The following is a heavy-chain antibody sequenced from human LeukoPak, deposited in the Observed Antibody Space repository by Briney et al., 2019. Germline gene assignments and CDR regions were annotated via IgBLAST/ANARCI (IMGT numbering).Heavy chain of an antibody. Sequence: PGGSLRLSCAASGFSLSSYSMTSVRQAPGKGLESVSSITISSNFIYYADSVKGRFTISRDNSKNTLYLQMNSLRAEDTAVYYCARDHIAVAGTEDYWGQGTLVTVSS. CDR1: GFSLSSYS. V-gene: IGHV3-21*01. D-gene: IGHD6-19*01. CDR2: ITISSNFI. J-gene: IGHJ4*02. CDR3: ARDHIAVAGTEDY.